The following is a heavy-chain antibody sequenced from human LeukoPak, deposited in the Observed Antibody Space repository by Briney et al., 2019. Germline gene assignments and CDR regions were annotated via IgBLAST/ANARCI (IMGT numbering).Heavy chain of an antibody. CDR2: ISYDESNK. CDR3: EKELRGYSYGEH. CDR1: GFTFSSYA. D-gene: IGHD5-18*01. V-gene: IGHV3-30*18. J-gene: IGHJ1*01. Sequence: GGSLRLSCAASGFTFSSYAMSWVRQAPGKGLEWVAVISYDESNKFYRDSVKGRFTISRDNSKNMLYLQMNSLRAEDTAVYYCEKELRGYSYGEHWGQGILVTVSS.